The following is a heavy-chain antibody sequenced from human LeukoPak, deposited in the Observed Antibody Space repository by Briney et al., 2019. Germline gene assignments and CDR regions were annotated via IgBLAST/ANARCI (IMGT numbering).Heavy chain of an antibody. Sequence: GGSLRLSCAASGFTFSSYWMGWVRQAPGKRLEWVANMNIDGSEKYYADSAKGRFTISRDNARNSVYLQMNSLRVEDTAVYYCARVSMMKGYCSSTSCPEQYYYYYGMDVWGQGTTVTVSS. V-gene: IGHV3-7*01. CDR3: ARVSMMKGYCSSTSCPEQYYYYYGMDV. CDR2: MNIDGSEK. CDR1: GFTFSSYW. J-gene: IGHJ6*02. D-gene: IGHD2-2*01.